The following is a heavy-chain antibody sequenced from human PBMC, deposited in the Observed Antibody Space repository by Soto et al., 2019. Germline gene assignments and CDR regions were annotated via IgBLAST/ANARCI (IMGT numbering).Heavy chain of an antibody. CDR3: ARGEWAYYDILSLGYYGMDV. CDR1: GYTFTGYY. D-gene: IGHD3-9*01. J-gene: IGHJ6*02. CDR2: INPNSGGT. V-gene: IGHV1-2*02. Sequence: GASVKVSCKASGYTFTGYYMHWVRQAPGQGLEWMGWINPNSGGTNYAQKFQGRVTMTRDTSISTAYMELSRLRSDDTAVYYCARGEWAYYDILSLGYYGMDVWGQWTTVTVSS.